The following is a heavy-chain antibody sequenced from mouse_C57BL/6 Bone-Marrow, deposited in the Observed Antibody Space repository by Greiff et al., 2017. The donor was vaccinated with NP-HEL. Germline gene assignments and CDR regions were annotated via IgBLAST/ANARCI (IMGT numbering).Heavy chain of an antibody. CDR2: INPYNGGT. CDR1: GYTFTDYY. CDR3: AGYGTLDY. D-gene: IGHD2-10*02. J-gene: IGHJ2*01. V-gene: IGHV1-19*01. Sequence: EVMLVESGPVLVKPGASVKMSCKASGYTFTDYYMNWVKQSHGKSLEWIGVINPYNGGTSYNQKFKGKATLTVDKSSSTAYMELNSLTSEDSAVYYCAGYGTLDYWGQGTTLTVSS.